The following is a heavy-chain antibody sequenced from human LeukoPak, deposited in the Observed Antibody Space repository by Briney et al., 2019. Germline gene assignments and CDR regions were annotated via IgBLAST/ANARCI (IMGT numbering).Heavy chain of an antibody. V-gene: IGHV4-59*01. D-gene: IGHD2-2*01. J-gene: IGHJ4*02. CDR1: GGSISSYY. CDR2: IYYSGST. CDR3: ARGAYCSTTSCYYFDY. Sequence: PSETLSLTCTVSGGSISSYYWSWIRQPPGKGLEWIGYIYYSGSTNYNPSLKSRVTISVDTSKNQFSLKLSSVTAADTAVYYCARGAYCSTTSCYYFDYWGQGTLVTVSS.